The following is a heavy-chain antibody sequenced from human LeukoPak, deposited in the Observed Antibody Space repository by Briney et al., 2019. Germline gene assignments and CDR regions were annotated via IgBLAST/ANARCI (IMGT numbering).Heavy chain of an antibody. J-gene: IGHJ4*02. V-gene: IGHV4-61*02. D-gene: IGHD2-15*01. Sequence: SQTLSLTCTVSGGSISSGSYYWSWIRQPAGKGLEWIGRIYTSGSTNYNPSLKSRVTISADTSKNQFSLKLSSVTAADTAVYYCARDSSVEADYWGQGTLVTVSS. CDR3: ARDSSVEADY. CDR2: IYTSGST. CDR1: GGSISSGSYY.